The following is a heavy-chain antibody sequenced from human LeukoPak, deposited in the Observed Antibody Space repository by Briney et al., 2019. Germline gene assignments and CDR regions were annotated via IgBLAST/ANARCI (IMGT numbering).Heavy chain of an antibody. Sequence: GGSLTLSCAASGFAVSSNYMSWVRQAPGKGLEWVSAISASGGSTYSADSVKGRFTISKDNSKNTLYLQMNSLRAEDTAVYYCAKVDYGDYWGQGTLVTVSS. CDR1: GFAVSSNY. CDR2: ISASGGST. CDR3: AKVDYGDY. J-gene: IGHJ4*02. V-gene: IGHV3-23*01.